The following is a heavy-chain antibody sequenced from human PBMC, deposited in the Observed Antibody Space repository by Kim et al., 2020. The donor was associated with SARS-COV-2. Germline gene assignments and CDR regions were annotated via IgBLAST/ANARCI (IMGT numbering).Heavy chain of an antibody. V-gene: IGHV4-59*08. J-gene: IGHJ4*02. D-gene: IGHD3-10*01. Sequence: LKRRVTISVDTSKNQFSLKLSSVTAADTAVYYCARHRPSEFGELLLPVDYWGQGTLVTVSS. CDR3: ARHRPSEFGELLLPVDY.